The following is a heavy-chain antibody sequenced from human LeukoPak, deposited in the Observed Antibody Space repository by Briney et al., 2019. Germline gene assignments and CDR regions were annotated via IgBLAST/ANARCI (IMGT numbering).Heavy chain of an antibody. V-gene: IGHV4-34*01. CDR3: ARLPGEGITIFGVVIGEDYYGMDV. Sequence: NPSETLSLTCTVSGGSMSSGDYYWSWIRQPPGKGLEWIGEINHSGSTNYNPSLKSRVTISVDTSKNQFSLKLSSVTAADTAVYYCARLPGEGITIFGVVIGEDYYGMDVWGQGTTVTVSS. J-gene: IGHJ6*02. CDR1: GGSMSSGDYY. CDR2: INHSGST. D-gene: IGHD3-3*01.